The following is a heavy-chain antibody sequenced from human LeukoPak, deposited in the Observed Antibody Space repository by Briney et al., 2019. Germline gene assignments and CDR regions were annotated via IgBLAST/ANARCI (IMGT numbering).Heavy chain of an antibody. V-gene: IGHV3-23*01. CDR3: AKGMDYYDSSGNYQIDY. D-gene: IGHD3-22*01. J-gene: IGHJ4*02. CDR1: GFTFSTYA. Sequence: PGGSLRLSCAASGFTFSTYAMSWVRQAPGKGLEWVSAISGNGGTTYYADSVKGRFTVSRDNSQNTLFLQMNSLRAEDTAVYYCAKGMDYYDSSGNYQIDYWGQGTLVTVSS. CDR2: ISGNGGTT.